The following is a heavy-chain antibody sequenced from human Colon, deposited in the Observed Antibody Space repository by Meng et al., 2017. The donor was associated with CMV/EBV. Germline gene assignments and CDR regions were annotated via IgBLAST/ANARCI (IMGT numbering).Heavy chain of an antibody. CDR2: MSHDESKT. J-gene: IGHJ6*02. D-gene: IGHD3-10*01. V-gene: IGHV3-30*04. CDR1: GSGPMFSKYA. Sequence: LSLTCAASGSGPMFSKYAMHWVRQAPGKGLEWVALMSHDESKTYYADSVQGRFTIFRDISENTVYLEMNNLTPEDTAVYYCARPRGTYYYSSGMDVWGQGTTVTVSS. CDR3: ARPRGTYYYSSGMDV.